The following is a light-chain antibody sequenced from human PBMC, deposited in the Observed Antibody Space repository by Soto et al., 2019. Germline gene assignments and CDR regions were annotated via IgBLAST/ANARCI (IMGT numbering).Light chain of an antibody. J-gene: IGKJ2*01. CDR1: QSLGSN. CDR2: GAT. V-gene: IGKV3-15*01. Sequence: EMVMTQSPATLSVSPGERATLSCRASQSLGSNLAWYQQKPGQAPKLIVFGATSRSSAIPARFGGSGSGTEFTLTISSLQSEDFATVYCQQYKNWPYTFGQGTKVEIK. CDR3: QQYKNWPYT.